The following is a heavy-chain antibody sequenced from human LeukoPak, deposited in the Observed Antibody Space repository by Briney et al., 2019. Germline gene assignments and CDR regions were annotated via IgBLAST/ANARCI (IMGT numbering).Heavy chain of an antibody. V-gene: IGHV3-23*01. CDR2: ISGSGGST. D-gene: IGHD3-22*01. CDR1: GFTFSSYA. J-gene: IGHJ3*02. Sequence: PGGSLRLSCAASGFTFSSYAMSWVRQAPGKGLEWVSAISGSGGSTYYADSVKGRFTISRDNSKNTLYLQMNSLRAEDTAVYYCAKWTSGYYDSGLDAFDIWGQGTMVTVSS. CDR3: AKWTSGYYDSGLDAFDI.